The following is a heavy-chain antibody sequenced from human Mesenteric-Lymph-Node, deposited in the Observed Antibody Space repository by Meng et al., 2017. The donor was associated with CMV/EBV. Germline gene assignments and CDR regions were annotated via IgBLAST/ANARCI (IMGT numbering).Heavy chain of an antibody. Sequence: ASGFSVSSNYMSWVRQAPGTGLEWVSLLYAGGSTYYADSVKGRFTISRDSSKNTLYLQMNSLRAEDTAVYYCARNPSSIWSDPLDFWGQGTLVTVSS. CDR2: LYAGGST. V-gene: IGHV3-53*01. CDR3: ARNPSSIWSDPLDF. CDR1: GFSVSSNY. J-gene: IGHJ4*02. D-gene: IGHD6-13*01.